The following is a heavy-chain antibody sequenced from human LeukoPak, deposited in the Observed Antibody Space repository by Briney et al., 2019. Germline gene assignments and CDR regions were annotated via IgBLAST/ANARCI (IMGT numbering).Heavy chain of an antibody. CDR3: ARGGNYFRDY. CDR1: GGSINNYY. J-gene: IGHJ4*02. CDR2: IYYTGST. Sequence: SETLSLTCTVSGGSINNYYWSRIRQPPGKGLEWIAYIYYTGSTSHNPALKSRVTISVDTSKNQFSLKLSSVTAADTAVYYCARGGNYFRDYWGQGTLVTVSS. V-gene: IGHV4-59*08. D-gene: IGHD1-26*01.